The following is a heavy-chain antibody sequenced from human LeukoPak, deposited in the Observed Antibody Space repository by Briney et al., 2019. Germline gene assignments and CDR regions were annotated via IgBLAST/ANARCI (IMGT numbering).Heavy chain of an antibody. D-gene: IGHD6-19*01. Sequence: GGSLRLSCAASGFTFSSYWMSWVRQAPGKGLEWVANIKQDGSEKYYVDSVKGRFTISRGNAKNSLYLQMNSLRAEDTAVYYCAREYSSGWDDYYFDYWGQGTLVTVSS. CDR2: IKQDGSEK. J-gene: IGHJ4*02. V-gene: IGHV3-7*03. CDR3: AREYSSGWDDYYFDY. CDR1: GFTFSSYW.